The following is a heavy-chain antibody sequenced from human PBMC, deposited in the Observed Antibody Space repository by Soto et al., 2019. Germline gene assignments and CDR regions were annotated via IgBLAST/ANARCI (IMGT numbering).Heavy chain of an antibody. Sequence: EVQLVESGGGLVKPGGSLRLSCAFSGLTFSGYTMSWVRQAPGKGLEWVSSVSGSGTSIYYADSVKGRFTISRDNSKNSVYLQMDSLTAEDTAVYYCASQEVEPPPYYFDHWSQGTLVTVSS. CDR3: ASQEVEPPPYYFDH. V-gene: IGHV3-21*01. D-gene: IGHD1-1*01. CDR1: GLTFSGYT. J-gene: IGHJ4*02. CDR2: VSGSGTSI.